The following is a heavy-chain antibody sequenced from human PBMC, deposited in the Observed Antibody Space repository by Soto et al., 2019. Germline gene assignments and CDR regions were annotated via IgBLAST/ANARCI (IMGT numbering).Heavy chain of an antibody. CDR3: ATLTGYCSSTRCYASAFDI. V-gene: IGHV1-69*06. D-gene: IGHD2-2*01. CDR1: PGTLSSYA. CDR2: IIPIFGTA. Sequence: SVKVSCKASPGTLSSYAISWVRQAPGQGLEWMGGIIPIFGTAIYAQKFQGRVTMTEDTSTDTAYMELSSLRSEDTAVYYCATLTGYCSSTRCYASAFDIWGQGTMVTVSS. J-gene: IGHJ3*02.